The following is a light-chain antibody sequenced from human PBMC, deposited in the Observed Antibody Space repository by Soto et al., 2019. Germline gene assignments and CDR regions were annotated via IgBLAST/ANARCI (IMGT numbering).Light chain of an antibody. CDR2: DAT. Sequence: EIVLTQSPATLSLSPGERATLSCRASQSVSSYLAWYQHKPGQAPRLLIYDATNRATGIPARFSGSGSGTDFPLTISSLEPEDFAVYYCHQRSNWPLTFGGGTQVEI. J-gene: IGKJ4*01. CDR3: HQRSNWPLT. CDR1: QSVSSY. V-gene: IGKV3-11*01.